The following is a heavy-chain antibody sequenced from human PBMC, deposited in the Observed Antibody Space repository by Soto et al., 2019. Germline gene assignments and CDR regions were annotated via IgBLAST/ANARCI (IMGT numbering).Heavy chain of an antibody. J-gene: IGHJ4*02. CDR1: GFSFSNSA. Sequence: EVHLLESGGGLVQPGGSLRLSCAVSGFSFSNSAMTWVRQAPGKGLEWVSGISGSGDITYNTDSVKGRFASSRDTSTNVVSLQMRSLRAEDTAVYYWAKVAQWVLRYHEWFFDYWGQGTLVTVSS. V-gene: IGHV3-23*01. CDR3: AKVAQWVLRYHEWFFDY. CDR2: ISGSGDIT. D-gene: IGHD3-9*01.